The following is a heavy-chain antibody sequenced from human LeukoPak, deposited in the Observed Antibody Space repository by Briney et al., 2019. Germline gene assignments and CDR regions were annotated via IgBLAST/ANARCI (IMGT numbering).Heavy chain of an antibody. CDR2: ISYDGSNK. Sequence: GGSLRLSCAASGFAFSSYAMHWVRQAPGKGLEWVAVISYDGSNKYYADSVKGRFTISRDNSKNTLYLQMNSLRAEDTAVYYCARAIAAAVGYWGQGTLVTVSS. J-gene: IGHJ4*02. CDR3: ARAIAAAVGY. V-gene: IGHV3-30-3*01. D-gene: IGHD6-13*01. CDR1: GFAFSSYA.